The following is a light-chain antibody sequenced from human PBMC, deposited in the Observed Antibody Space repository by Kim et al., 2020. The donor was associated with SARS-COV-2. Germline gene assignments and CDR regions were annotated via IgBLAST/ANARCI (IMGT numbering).Light chain of an antibody. CDR3: QQYNDWPLT. J-gene: IGKJ4*01. CDR2: GVS. CDR1: QTISKD. V-gene: IGKV3-15*01. Sequence: AFPGERATLTCRTSQTISKDLAWYQQKPGQAPRLLIYGVSTRATGIPATFTGSGSGTEFTLTISSLQSEDFAVYYCQQYNDWPLTFGGGTKVDIK.